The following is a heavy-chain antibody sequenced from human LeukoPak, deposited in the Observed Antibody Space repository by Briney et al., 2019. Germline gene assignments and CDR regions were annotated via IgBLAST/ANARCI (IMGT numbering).Heavy chain of an antibody. CDR1: GFTFSSYE. V-gene: IGHV3-48*03. J-gene: IGHJ4*02. CDR2: ISSSGSTK. D-gene: IGHD3-16*01. Sequence: GGSLRLSCAASGFTFSSYEMNWVRQAPGKGLEWLSYISSSGSTKYYADSVKGRFTISRDNAKNSLYLHMDSLRAEGTAVYYCARANRNLGYWGQGTLVTVSS. CDR3: ARANRNLGY.